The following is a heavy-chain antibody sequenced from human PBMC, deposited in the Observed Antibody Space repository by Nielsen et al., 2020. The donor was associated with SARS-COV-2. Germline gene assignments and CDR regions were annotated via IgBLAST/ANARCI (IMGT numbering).Heavy chain of an antibody. CDR1: GYTFTSYA. D-gene: IGHD5-18*01. Sequence: ASVKVSCKASGYTFTSYAMHWVRQAPGQRLEWMGWINAGNGNTKYSQKFQGRVTITRDTSASTAYMELSSLRSEGTAVYYCARGIQLWLRSDYWGQGTLVTVSS. CDR2: INAGNGNT. V-gene: IGHV1-3*01. J-gene: IGHJ4*02. CDR3: ARGIQLWLRSDY.